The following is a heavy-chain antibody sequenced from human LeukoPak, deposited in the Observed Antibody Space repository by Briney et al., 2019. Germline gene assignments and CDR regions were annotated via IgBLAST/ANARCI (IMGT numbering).Heavy chain of an antibody. Sequence: SSQTLSLTCTVSGGSISSGGYYWSWIRQPPGKGLEWIGYIYHSGSTYYNPSLKSRVTISVDSSKNQFSLKLSSVTAADTAVYYCARVAPPYFDYWGQGTLVTVSS. CDR3: ARVAPPYFDY. J-gene: IGHJ4*02. V-gene: IGHV4-30-2*01. CDR1: GGSISSGGYY. CDR2: IYHSGST.